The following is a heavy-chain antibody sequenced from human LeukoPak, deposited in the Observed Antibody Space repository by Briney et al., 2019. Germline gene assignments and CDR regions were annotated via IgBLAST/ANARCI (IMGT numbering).Heavy chain of an antibody. V-gene: IGHV3-7*01. CDR1: GFTFTSYW. CDR3: ARGGAGHSSGWYASYY. D-gene: IGHD6-19*01. Sequence: GGSLRLSCAASGFTFTSYWMNWVRQAPGKGLEWVANIKPDGSEKYYVDSVKGRFTISRDNAKNSLYLQMNSLRAVDTAVYYCARGGAGHSSGWYASYYWGQGTLVTVSS. CDR2: IKPDGSEK. J-gene: IGHJ4*02.